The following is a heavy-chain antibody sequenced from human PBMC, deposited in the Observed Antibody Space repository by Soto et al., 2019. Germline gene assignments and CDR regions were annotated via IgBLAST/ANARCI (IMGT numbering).Heavy chain of an antibody. Sequence: GGPLRLSCATWGFNFSSYAIHRVPQASGKGLEYVSAISSNGGSTYYANSVKGRFTISRDNSKNTLYLQMGSLRAEDMAVYYCARQGRAVASYYFDYWGQGTLVTVSS. J-gene: IGHJ4*02. CDR3: ARQGRAVASYYFDY. V-gene: IGHV3-64*01. CDR1: GFNFSSYA. CDR2: ISSNGGST. D-gene: IGHD3-10*01.